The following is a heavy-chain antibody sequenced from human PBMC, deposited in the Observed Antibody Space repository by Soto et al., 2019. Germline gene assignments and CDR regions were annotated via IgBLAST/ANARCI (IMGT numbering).Heavy chain of an antibody. J-gene: IGHJ4*02. D-gene: IGHD6-6*01. CDR3: ARQGEHSSSYFFDS. CDR1: GDSIDTSSYC. CDR2: VCYRGTT. V-gene: IGHV4-39*01. Sequence: PSETLSLTCTVSGDSIDTSSYCWGRIRQPPGKGLEWIGSVCYRGTTYYNPSLKSRLTISVDTSKRQFSLKLSSVTAADTAVFYCARQGEHSSSYFFDSWGQGTLVTVS.